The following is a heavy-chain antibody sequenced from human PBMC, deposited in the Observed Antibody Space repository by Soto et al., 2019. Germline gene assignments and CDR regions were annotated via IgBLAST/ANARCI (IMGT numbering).Heavy chain of an antibody. D-gene: IGHD1-26*01. Sequence: EVQLLESGGGLVQPGGSLRLSCAASGFTFSSFAMNWVRQAPGKGLEWVSGVSGGGDATFYADSVTGRLTIPRVQSKNRLYLQMNSLRAEDTAVYYCVRKIVGTRTSGAYWYFDVWGRGTLVTVSS. CDR3: VRKIVGTRTSGAYWYFDV. J-gene: IGHJ2*01. V-gene: IGHV3-23*01. CDR1: GFTFSSFA. CDR2: VSGGGDAT.